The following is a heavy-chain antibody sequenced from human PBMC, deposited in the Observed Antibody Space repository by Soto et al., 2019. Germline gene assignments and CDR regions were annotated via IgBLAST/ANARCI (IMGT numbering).Heavy chain of an antibody. CDR3: ARPYRSGWYGGAFDI. D-gene: IGHD6-19*01. J-gene: IGHJ3*02. Sequence: SETLSLTCTVCGGSISSFHWSWIRQPPRKGLEWIGNIYHSGSTRYNPSLKSRVTISVDTSNNHFSLNLNSVTAADTAVYYCARPYRSGWYGGAFDIWGQGTKVT. V-gene: IGHV4-59*08. CDR1: GGSISSFH. CDR2: IYHSGST.